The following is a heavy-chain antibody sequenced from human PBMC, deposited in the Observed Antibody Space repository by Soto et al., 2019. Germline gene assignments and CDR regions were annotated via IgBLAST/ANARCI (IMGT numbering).Heavy chain of an antibody. CDR1: GFTFSGYS. V-gene: IGHV3-21*01. J-gene: IGHJ4*02. D-gene: IGHD3-3*01. CDR2: ISSSSSYI. CDR3: ARDRDDFWSGYYTTYFDY. Sequence: GGSLRLSCAASGFTFSGYSMNWVRQAPGKGLEWVSSISSSSSYIYYADSVKGRFTISRDNAKNSLYLQMNSLRAEDTAVYYCARDRDDFWSGYYTTYFDYWGQGTLVTVSS.